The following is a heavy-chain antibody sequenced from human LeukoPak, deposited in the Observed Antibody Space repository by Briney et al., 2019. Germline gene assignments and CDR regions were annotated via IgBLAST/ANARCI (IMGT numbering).Heavy chain of an antibody. D-gene: IGHD2-15*01. V-gene: IGHV1-69*06. Sequence: SVKVSCKASGGTFSSYPISWVRQAPGQGLEWMGGIIPIFGTANYAQKFQGRVTITADKSTSTAYMELSSLRSEDAAVYYCASGSDIVVVVSLDYWGQGTLVTVSS. CDR3: ASGSDIVVVVSLDY. CDR2: IIPIFGTA. J-gene: IGHJ4*02. CDR1: GGTFSSYP.